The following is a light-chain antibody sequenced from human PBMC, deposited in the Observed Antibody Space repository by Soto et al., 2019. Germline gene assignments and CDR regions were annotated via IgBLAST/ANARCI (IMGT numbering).Light chain of an antibody. Sequence: DIQMTQSPSSLSASVGDRVTITCRASQDISNYLAWYQQQPGKVPKLLIYVASTLQSGVPSRFSGSGSGTDFTLTISSLQPEDVATYYCQKYNSAPWTFGQGTKVEIK. J-gene: IGKJ1*01. V-gene: IGKV1-27*01. CDR3: QKYNSAPWT. CDR2: VAS. CDR1: QDISNY.